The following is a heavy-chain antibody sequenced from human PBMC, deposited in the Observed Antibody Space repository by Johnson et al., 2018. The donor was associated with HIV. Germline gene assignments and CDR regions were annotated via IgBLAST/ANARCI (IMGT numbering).Heavy chain of an antibody. Sequence: VQLVESGGGVVQPGTSLRLSCAASGFTVSSNYMSWVRQAPGKGLEWVSVLFSGGNTYYADSVKGRFTISRDNSKNTLYLQMNSLRAEDTAVYYCAREGVGYCSSTSCPYDAFDIWGQGTMVTVSS. CDR1: GFTVSSNY. CDR2: LFSGGNT. D-gene: IGHD2-2*01. J-gene: IGHJ3*02. V-gene: IGHV3-66*02. CDR3: AREGVGYCSSTSCPYDAFDI.